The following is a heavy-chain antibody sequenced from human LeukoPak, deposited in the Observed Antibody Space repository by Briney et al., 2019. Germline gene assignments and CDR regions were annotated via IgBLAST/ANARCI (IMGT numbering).Heavy chain of an antibody. Sequence: PSETLSLTCAGYGGSFSGYYWSWIRQPPGKGLQWIGEINHSGSTNYNPSLKSRVTISLDTSKNQFSLKLSSVTAADTAVYYCATIAAAVTGGGYNWFDPWGQGTLVTVSS. CDR1: GGSFSGYY. J-gene: IGHJ5*02. D-gene: IGHD6-13*01. CDR2: INHSGST. CDR3: ATIAAAVTGGGYNWFDP. V-gene: IGHV4-34*01.